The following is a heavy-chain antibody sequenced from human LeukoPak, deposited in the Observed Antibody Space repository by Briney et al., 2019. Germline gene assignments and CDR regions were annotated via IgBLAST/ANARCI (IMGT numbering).Heavy chain of an antibody. CDR2: INHSGST. D-gene: IGHD3-22*01. CDR3: ARGRDSSGYSLDY. CDR1: GGSFSGYY. J-gene: IGHJ4*02. Sequence: PSETLSLTCAVYGGSFSGYYWSWIRQPPGKGLEWIGEINHSGSTNYNPSLKSRVTISVDTSKNQLSLKLSSVTAADTAVYYCARGRDSSGYSLDYWGQGTLVTVSS. V-gene: IGHV4-34*01.